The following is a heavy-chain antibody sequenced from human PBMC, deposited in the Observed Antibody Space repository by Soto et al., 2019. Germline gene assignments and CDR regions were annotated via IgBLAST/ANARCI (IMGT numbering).Heavy chain of an antibody. CDR3: ARESAMTTVTTAVAFDV. D-gene: IGHD4-4*01. V-gene: IGHV3-11*01. Sequence: QVQLVESGGGSVKPGGTMRLSCAASGFTFSDYYMSWIRQAPGEGLVRVSYISFNGCTIYYADSVKGRFTISRDNVKNSLYLQMNSLGAEDTAVYDCARESAMTTVTTAVAFDVWGQGTMVTVSS. CDR2: ISFNGCTI. J-gene: IGHJ3*01. CDR1: GFTFSDYY.